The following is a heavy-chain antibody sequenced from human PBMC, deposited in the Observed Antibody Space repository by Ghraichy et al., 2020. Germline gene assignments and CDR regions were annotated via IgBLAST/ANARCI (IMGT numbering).Heavy chain of an antibody. CDR1: GYTFTGYY. D-gene: IGHD6-6*01. CDR2: INPNSGGT. CDR3: ASGAYSSSNWFDP. V-gene: IGHV1-2*05. Sequence: ASVKVSCKASGYTFTGYYMHWVRQAPGQGLEWMGRINPNSGGTNYAQKFQGRVTMTRDTSISTAYMELSRLRSDDTVVYYCASGAYSSSNWFDPWGQGTLVTVSS. J-gene: IGHJ5*02.